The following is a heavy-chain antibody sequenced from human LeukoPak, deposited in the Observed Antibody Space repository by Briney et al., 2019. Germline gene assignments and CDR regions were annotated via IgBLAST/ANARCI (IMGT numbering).Heavy chain of an antibody. D-gene: IGHD5-18*01. CDR3: ARQRGYSYGYFEY. CDR1: GGTFSSYA. V-gene: IGHV1-69*06. J-gene: IGHJ4*02. CDR2: IIPIFGTA. Sequence: GASVKGSCKASGGTFSSYAISWVRQAPGQRLEWMGGIIPIFGTAHYAQKFQGRVTITADKSTSTAYMELSSLRAEDTAVYYCARQRGYSYGYFEYWGQGTLVTVSS.